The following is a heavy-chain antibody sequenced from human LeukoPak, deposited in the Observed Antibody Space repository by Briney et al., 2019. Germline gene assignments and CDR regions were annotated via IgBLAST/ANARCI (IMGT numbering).Heavy chain of an antibody. CDR3: AKGIYSSGWSYFDY. D-gene: IGHD6-19*01. Sequence: GGSLRLSCAASGFTFSSYAMHWVHQAPGKGLEGVAVISYDGSNKYYADSVKGRFTISRDNSKNTLYLQMNSLRAEDTAVYYCAKGIYSSGWSYFDYWGHGTLVTVSS. CDR1: GFTFSSYA. J-gene: IGHJ4*01. V-gene: IGHV3-30*04. CDR2: ISYDGSNK.